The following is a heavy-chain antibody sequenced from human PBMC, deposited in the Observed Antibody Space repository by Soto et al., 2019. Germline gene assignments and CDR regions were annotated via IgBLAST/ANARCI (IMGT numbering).Heavy chain of an antibody. CDR3: VRDSGAKLSSS. CDR1: GGTFSSYR. D-gene: IGHD6-13*01. J-gene: IGHJ4*02. CDR2: IVPIYRTA. Sequence: SVKVSCKASGGTFSSYRINWVRQAPGQVLEWVGVIVPIYRTADYAQKFQGRVTITANESARTSYMELRSLKSQDTAVYYCVRDSGAKLSSSWGQGTLVTVS. V-gene: IGHV1-69*13.